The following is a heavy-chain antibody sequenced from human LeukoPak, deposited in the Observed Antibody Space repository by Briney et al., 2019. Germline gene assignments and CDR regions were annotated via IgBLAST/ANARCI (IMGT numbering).Heavy chain of an antibody. V-gene: IGHV1-2*04. J-gene: IGHJ3*02. CDR1: GYTFTGYY. CDR2: INPNSGGP. CDR3: ARELEHDAFDI. Sequence: ASVKVSCKAFGYTFTGYYMHWVRQAPGQGLEWMGWINPNSGGPNYAQKFQGWVTMTRDASISTAYMELSRLRSDDTAVYYCARELEHDAFDIWGQGTMVTVSS. D-gene: IGHD1-1*01.